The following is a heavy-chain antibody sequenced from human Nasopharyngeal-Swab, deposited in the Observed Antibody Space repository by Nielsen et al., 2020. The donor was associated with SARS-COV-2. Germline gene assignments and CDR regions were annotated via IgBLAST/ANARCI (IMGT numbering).Heavy chain of an antibody. V-gene: IGHV1-2*06. CDR3: SRGREDKKDIVVVVDATYYYYYYGMDV. Sequence: ASVKVSCKASGYTFTGYYMHWVRQAPGQGLEWMGRINPNSGGTNYAQKFQGRVTITADESTSTAYMELSSLRSEDTAVYYSSRGREDKKDIVVVVDATYYYYYYGMDVWGQGTTVTVSS. D-gene: IGHD2-15*01. CDR1: GYTFTGYY. J-gene: IGHJ6*02. CDR2: INPNSGGT.